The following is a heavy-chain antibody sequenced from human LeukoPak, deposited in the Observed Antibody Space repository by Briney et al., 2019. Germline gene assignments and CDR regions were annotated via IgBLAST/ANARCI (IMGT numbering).Heavy chain of an antibody. J-gene: IGHJ4*02. CDR2: INQDGSDT. D-gene: IGHD1-26*01. Sequence: GGSLRLSCAASGFTFSNYWMSWVRQAPGKGLEWVANINQDGSDTYYVDSVKGRFTISRDNAKNSLYLQMNRLRVEDTAVYYCAKDLYAWELLRYFDYWGQGTLVTVSS. CDR3: AKDLYAWELLRYFDY. V-gene: IGHV3-7*01. CDR1: GFTFSNYW.